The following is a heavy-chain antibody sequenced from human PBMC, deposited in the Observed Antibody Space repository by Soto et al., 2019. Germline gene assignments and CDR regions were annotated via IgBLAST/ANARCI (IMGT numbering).Heavy chain of an antibody. CDR2: ISAYNGNT. CDR1: GYTFTSYG. J-gene: IGHJ6*02. D-gene: IGHD5-12*01. Sequence: ASVKVSCKASGYTFTSYGISWVRQAPGQGLEWMGWISAYNGNTNYAQKLQGRVTMTTDTSTSTAYMELRSLRSDDTAVYYRARVAIYDYYYYGMDVWGQGTTVTVSS. V-gene: IGHV1-18*04. CDR3: ARVAIYDYYYYGMDV.